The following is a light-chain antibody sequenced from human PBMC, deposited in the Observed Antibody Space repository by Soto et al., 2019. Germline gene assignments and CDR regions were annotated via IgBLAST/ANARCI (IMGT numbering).Light chain of an antibody. CDR2: DAS. CDR1: QSISSW. Sequence: DIQMTQSPSTLSASVGDRVTITSRASQSISSWLAWYQQKPGKAPKLLIYDASSLESGVPSRFSGSGSGTEFTLTISSLQPDDFATYYCQQYNNYSQTFGQGTKVEIK. J-gene: IGKJ1*01. V-gene: IGKV1-5*01. CDR3: QQYNNYSQT.